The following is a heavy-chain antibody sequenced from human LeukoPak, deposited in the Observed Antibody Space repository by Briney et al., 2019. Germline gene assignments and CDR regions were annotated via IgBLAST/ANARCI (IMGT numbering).Heavy chain of an antibody. CDR2: INPNSGGT. CDR3: ARLLSRYSSTGGGY. J-gene: IGHJ4*02. Sequence: GASVKVSCKASGYTFTSYGISWVRQAPGQGLEWMGWINPNSGGTNYAQKFQGRVTMTRDTSISTAYMELSRLRSDDTAVYYCARLLSRYSSTGGGYWGQGTLVTVSS. D-gene: IGHD6-13*01. CDR1: GYTFTSYG. V-gene: IGHV1-2*02.